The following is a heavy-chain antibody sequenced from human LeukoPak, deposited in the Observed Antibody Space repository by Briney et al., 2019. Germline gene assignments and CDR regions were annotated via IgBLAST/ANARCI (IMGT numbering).Heavy chain of an antibody. CDR3: ARLGMVRGVPSWFDP. CDR2: IYYSGST. CDR1: GGSISSYY. J-gene: IGHJ5*02. Sequence: PSETLSLTCTVSGGSISSYYWSWIRQPPGKGLEWIGYIYYSGSTNYNPSLKSRVSISVDTSKNQFSLKLSSVTAADTAVYYCARLGMVRGVPSWFDPWGQGTLVTVSS. D-gene: IGHD3-10*01. V-gene: IGHV4-59*01.